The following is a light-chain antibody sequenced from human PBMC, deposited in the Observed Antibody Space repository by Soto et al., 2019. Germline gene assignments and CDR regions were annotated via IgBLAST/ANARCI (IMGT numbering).Light chain of an antibody. CDR3: QQTYSAPLT. Sequence: DIQMPQYPFSLPASVGDRVNITCRASQSISNYLNWYQHKPGRAPSLLIHVASSLQGGVTSRFSGSGPGTDFTHTISSLHHEDFTTYYCQQTYSAPLTFGGGTRV. J-gene: IGKJ4*01. CDR1: QSISNY. V-gene: IGKV1-39*01. CDR2: VAS.